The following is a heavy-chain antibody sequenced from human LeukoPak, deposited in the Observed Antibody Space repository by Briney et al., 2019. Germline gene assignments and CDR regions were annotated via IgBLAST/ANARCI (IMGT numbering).Heavy chain of an antibody. D-gene: IGHD6-13*01. CDR3: AKGPKQQLVGSRGHYFDY. J-gene: IGHJ4*02. Sequence: GESLRLSCAASGFTFSAYWMTWVRQAPGKGLEWVANVNEGGNVKFYVDSVKGRFTISRDNTKISLYLQMYSLRAEDTAVYYCAKGPKQQLVGSRGHYFDYWGQGTLVTVSS. CDR2: VNEGGNVK. V-gene: IGHV3-7*03. CDR1: GFTFSAYW.